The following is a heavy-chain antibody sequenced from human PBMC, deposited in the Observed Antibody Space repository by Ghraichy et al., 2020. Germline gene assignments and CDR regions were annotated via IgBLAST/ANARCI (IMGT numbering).Heavy chain of an antibody. CDR3: AKDFPNWASDY. V-gene: IGHV3-30*02. J-gene: IGHJ4*02. D-gene: IGHD7-27*01. CDR1: GFTVSNYA. Sequence: GESLNISCAASGFTVSNYAMHWVRQAPGKGLEWVAFIHYDGTSKYYVDSVKGRFTISWDSSKNTLYLQMNSLRDEDTAMYYCAKDFPNWASDYWGQGSLVTVSS. CDR2: IHYDGTSK.